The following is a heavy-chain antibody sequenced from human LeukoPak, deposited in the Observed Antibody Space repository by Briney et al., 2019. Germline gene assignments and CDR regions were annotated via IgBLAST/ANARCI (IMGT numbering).Heavy chain of an antibody. CDR1: GFTFSSYG. J-gene: IGHJ4*02. V-gene: IGHV3-30*18. CDR3: AKDFWSGYYRMYYFDY. CDR2: ISYDGGNK. Sequence: GRSLRVSCAAPGFTFSSYGMYWVRQAPGKRLEWVAVISYDGGNKYYADSVKGGFTISRDNSKNTLYLQMNSLRAEDTAVYYCAKDFWSGYYRMYYFDYWGQGTLVTVSS. D-gene: IGHD3-3*01.